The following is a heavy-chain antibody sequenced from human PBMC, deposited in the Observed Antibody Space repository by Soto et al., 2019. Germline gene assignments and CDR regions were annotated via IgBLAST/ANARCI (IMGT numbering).Heavy chain of an antibody. CDR1: GGSISSGDYY. D-gene: IGHD3-3*01. CDR3: ARGFDFWSGYWGFDP. V-gene: IGHV4-30-4*01. CDR2: IYYSGST. Sequence: SETLSLTCTVSGGSISSGDYYWSWIRQPPGKGLEWIGYIYYSGSTYYNPSLKSRVTISVDTSKNQFSLKLSSVTAADTAVYYCARGFDFWSGYWGFDPWGQGTLVTVSS. J-gene: IGHJ5*02.